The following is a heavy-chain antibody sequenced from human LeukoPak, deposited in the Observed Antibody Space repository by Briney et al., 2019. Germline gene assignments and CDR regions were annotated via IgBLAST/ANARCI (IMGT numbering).Heavy chain of an antibody. V-gene: IGHV4-61*08. CDR3: ARDRLVTTVYDAFDI. CDR2: IYYSGST. Sequence: SQTLSLTCTVSGGSLSSGAYYWSWIRQPPGKGLEWIGYIYYSGSTNYNPSLKSRVTISVDTSKNQFSLKLSSVTAADTAVYYCARDRLVTTVYDAFDIWGQGTMVTVSS. CDR1: GGSLSSGAYY. J-gene: IGHJ3*02. D-gene: IGHD4-17*01.